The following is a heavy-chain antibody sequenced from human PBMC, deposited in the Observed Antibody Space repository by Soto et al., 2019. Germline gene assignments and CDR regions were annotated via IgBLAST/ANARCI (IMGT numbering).Heavy chain of an antibody. D-gene: IGHD3-16*02. CDR3: ARSKGRAYVWGSYLFV. V-gene: IGHV1-69*01. J-gene: IGHJ4*02. Sequence: SVKVSCKASGGSLISYASSWVRQAPGQGLEWMGGIIPIFGTANYAQKFQGRVTITADESTSTAYMELSSLRSEDTAVYYCARSKGRAYVWGSYLFVWGQRTLVTVSS. CDR2: IIPIFGTA. CDR1: GGSLISYA.